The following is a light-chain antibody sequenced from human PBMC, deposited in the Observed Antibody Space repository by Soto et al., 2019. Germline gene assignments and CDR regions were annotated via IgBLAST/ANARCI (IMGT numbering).Light chain of an antibody. CDR1: TGHSTYA. Sequence: QAVVTQSPSASASLGASVKLTCTLSTGHSTYAIAWHQQQPQKGPRYLMKLKSDGNHTKGDGIPDRFSGSSSGAERYLTISSLQFEDEADYYCQTWGTGTGVFGGGTKLTVL. V-gene: IGLV4-69*01. CDR3: QTWGTGTGV. J-gene: IGLJ3*02. CDR2: LKSDGNH.